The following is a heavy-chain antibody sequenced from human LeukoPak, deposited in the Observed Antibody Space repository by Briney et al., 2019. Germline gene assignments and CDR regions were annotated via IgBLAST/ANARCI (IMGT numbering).Heavy chain of an antibody. CDR1: GYTFTGYY. CDR2: INPNSGGT. D-gene: IGHD3-16*01. CDR3: ARASPVWGTSFDY. V-gene: IGHV1-2*02. J-gene: IGHJ4*02. Sequence: GASVKVSCKASGYTFTGYYMHWVRQAPGQGLEWMGWINPNSGGTNYAQKLQGRVTMTRDTSISTAYIELSRLRSDDTAVYYCARASPVWGTSFDYWGQGTLVTVSS.